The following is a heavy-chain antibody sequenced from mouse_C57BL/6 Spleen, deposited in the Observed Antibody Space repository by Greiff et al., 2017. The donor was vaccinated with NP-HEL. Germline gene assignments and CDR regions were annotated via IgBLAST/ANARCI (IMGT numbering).Heavy chain of an antibody. CDR3: ARGLYDGNYFGFAY. V-gene: IGHV1-85*01. CDR1: GYTFTSYD. J-gene: IGHJ3*01. Sequence: QVQLKESGPELVKPGASVKLSCKASGYTFTSYDINWVKQRPGQGLEWIGLIYPRDGSTKYNEKFKGKATLTVDTSSSTAYMELHSLTSEDSAVYFGARGLYDGNYFGFAYWGQGTLVTVSA. D-gene: IGHD2-3*01. CDR2: IYPRDGST.